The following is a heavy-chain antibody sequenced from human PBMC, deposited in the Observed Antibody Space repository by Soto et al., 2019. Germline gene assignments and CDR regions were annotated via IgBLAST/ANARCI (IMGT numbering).Heavy chain of an antibody. D-gene: IGHD2-2*01. CDR1: GYTFTSYY. Sequence: ASVKVSCKASGYTFTSYYMHWVRQAPGQGLEWMGIINPSGGSTSYAQKFQGRVTMTRDTSTSTVYMELSSLRSEDTAVYYCAIGGVVPAARSDEWFDPWGQGTLVTVSS. CDR3: AIGGVVPAARSDEWFDP. J-gene: IGHJ5*02. CDR2: INPSGGST. V-gene: IGHV1-46*01.